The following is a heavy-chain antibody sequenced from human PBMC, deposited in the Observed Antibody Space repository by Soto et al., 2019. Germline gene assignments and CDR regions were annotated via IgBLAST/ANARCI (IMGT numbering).Heavy chain of an antibody. CDR2: IWYDGSNK. CDR1: GFTFSSYG. CDR3: ARGIEVGDTTILIPDAFDI. Sequence: QVQLVESGGGVVQPGRSLRLSCAASGFTFSSYGMHWVRQAPGKGLEWVAVIWYDGSNKYYADSVKGRFTISRDNSKNTLYLQMNSLRAEDTAVYYCARGIEVGDTTILIPDAFDIWGQGTMVTVSS. V-gene: IGHV3-33*01. J-gene: IGHJ3*02. D-gene: IGHD1-26*01.